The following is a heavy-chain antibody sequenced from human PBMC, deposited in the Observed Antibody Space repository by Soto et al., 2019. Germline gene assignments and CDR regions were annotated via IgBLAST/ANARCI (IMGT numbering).Heavy chain of an antibody. Sequence: PGGSLRLSCAASGFTFSSYGMHWVRQAPGKGLEWVAVISYDGSNKYYADSVKGRFTISRDNSKNTLYLQMNSLRAEDTAVYYCARDFWSGYNYYYYGMDVWGQGTTVTVSS. CDR1: GFTFSSYG. D-gene: IGHD3-3*01. CDR3: ARDFWSGYNYYYYGMDV. CDR2: ISYDGSNK. J-gene: IGHJ6*02. V-gene: IGHV3-30*03.